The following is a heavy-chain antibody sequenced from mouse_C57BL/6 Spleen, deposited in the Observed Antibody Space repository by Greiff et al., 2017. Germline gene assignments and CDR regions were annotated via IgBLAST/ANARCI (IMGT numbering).Heavy chain of an antibody. CDR3: ARGYLDY. J-gene: IGHJ4*01. CDR2: ISNGGGST. V-gene: IGHV5-12*01. CDR1: GFTFSDYY. D-gene: IGHD1-2*01. Sequence: EVKLMESGGGLVQPGGSLKLSCAASGFTFSDYYMYWVRQTPEKRLEWVAYISNGGGSTYYPDTVKGRFTISRDNAKNTLYLQMSRLKSEDTAMYYCARGYLDYWGQGTSVTVSS.